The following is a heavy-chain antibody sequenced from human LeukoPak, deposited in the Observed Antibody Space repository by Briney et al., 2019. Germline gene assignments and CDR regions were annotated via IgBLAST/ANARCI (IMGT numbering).Heavy chain of an antibody. Sequence: PGRSLRLSCAASGFTFSSYAMHWVRQAPGKGLEWVAVISYDGSNKYYADSVKGRFTISRDNSKNTLYLQMNSLRAEDTAVYYCARDRHHTLLWFGEILDGFDPWGQGTLVTVSS. D-gene: IGHD3-10*01. V-gene: IGHV3-30-3*01. J-gene: IGHJ5*02. CDR2: ISYDGSNK. CDR1: GFTFSSYA. CDR3: ARDRHHTLLWFGEILDGFDP.